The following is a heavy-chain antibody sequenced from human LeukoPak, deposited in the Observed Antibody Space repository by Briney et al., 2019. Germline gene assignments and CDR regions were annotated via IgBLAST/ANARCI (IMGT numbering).Heavy chain of an antibody. V-gene: IGHV4-39*01. CDR2: IYYSGST. CDR1: GGSISSSSYY. J-gene: IGHJ4*02. Sequence: PSETLSLTCTVSGGSISSSSYYWGWIRQPPGKGLEWIGSIYYSGSTYYNPSLKSRVTISVDTSKNQFSLKPSSVTAADTAVYYCARHHSSGWYYFDYWGQGTLVTVSS. CDR3: ARHHSSGWYYFDY. D-gene: IGHD6-19*01.